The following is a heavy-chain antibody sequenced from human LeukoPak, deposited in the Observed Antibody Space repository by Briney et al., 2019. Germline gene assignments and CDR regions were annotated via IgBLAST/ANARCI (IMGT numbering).Heavy chain of an antibody. V-gene: IGHV4-39*07. CDR3: ARVAEGMITFGGVILPSYYYYYMDV. CDR2: IYYSGST. D-gene: IGHD3-16*02. Sequence: PSETLSLTCTVSGGSISSSSYYWGWIRQPPGKGLEWIGSIYYSGSTYYNPSLKSRVTISVDTSKNQFSLKLSSVTAADTAVYYCARVAEGMITFGGVILPSYYYYYMDVWGKGTTVTVSS. CDR1: GGSISSSSYY. J-gene: IGHJ6*03.